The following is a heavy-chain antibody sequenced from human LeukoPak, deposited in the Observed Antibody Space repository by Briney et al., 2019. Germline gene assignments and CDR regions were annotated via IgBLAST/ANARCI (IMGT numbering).Heavy chain of an antibody. J-gene: IGHJ4*02. CDR2: IYYSGST. CDR3: ARHGGGSDWYIDS. CDR1: GGSISSYS. V-gene: IGHV4-59*08. Sequence: SETLSLTCTVSGGSISSYSWNWIRQPPGMELEWIGYIYYSGSTNYNPSLKSRATMSVDTSKNQFSLKLTSVTAADTAVYYCARHGGGSDWYIDSWGQGTLVTVSS. D-gene: IGHD6-19*01.